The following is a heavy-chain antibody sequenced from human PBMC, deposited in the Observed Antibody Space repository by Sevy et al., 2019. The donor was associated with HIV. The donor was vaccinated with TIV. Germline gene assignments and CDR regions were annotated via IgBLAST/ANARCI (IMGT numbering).Heavy chain of an antibody. CDR3: ARRLQYVTTVTTRWFDP. CDR2: IYYSGST. CDR1: GGSISSSSYY. J-gene: IGHJ5*02. V-gene: IGHV4-39*01. D-gene: IGHD4-4*01. Sequence: SETLSLTCTVSGGSISSSSYYWGWIRQPPGKGLEWIGSIYYSGSTYYNPSLKSRVTISVDTSKNQFSLRRSSVTAADTAVYYCARRLQYVTTVTTRWFDPWGQGNLVTVSS.